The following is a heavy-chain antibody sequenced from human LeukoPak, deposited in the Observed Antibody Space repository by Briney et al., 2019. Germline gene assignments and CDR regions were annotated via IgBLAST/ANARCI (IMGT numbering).Heavy chain of an antibody. CDR1: GLTFSNYG. CDR3: AKQGDYYGSGSYYPTYYYYYMDV. D-gene: IGHD3-10*01. Sequence: PGRSLRLSCAASGLTFSNYGMHWVRQAPGKGLEWVAAISYDGKKKYYADSVKGRFTISRDNSKNTLYLQMNSLRAEDTAVYYCAKQGDYYGSGSYYPTYYYYYMDVWGKGTTVTISS. V-gene: IGHV3-30*18. J-gene: IGHJ6*03. CDR2: ISYDGKKK.